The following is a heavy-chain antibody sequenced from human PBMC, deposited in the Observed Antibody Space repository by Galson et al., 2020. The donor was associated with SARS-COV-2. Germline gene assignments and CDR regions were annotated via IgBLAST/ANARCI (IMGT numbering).Heavy chain of an antibody. V-gene: IGHV3-23*01. CDR2: ISRSAGST. CDR3: AKDDDGSGSHYDAFDI. Sequence: RGSLSLSCAAPGYTLISSAMSCVRQAPGKGLEWVSSISRSAGSTYYADSVKGRFTISRDNSKNTLYLQMNSLRAEDTAVYYCAKDDDGSGSHYDAFDIWGQGTMVTVSS. D-gene: IGHD3-10*01. CDR1: GYTLISSA. J-gene: IGHJ3*02.